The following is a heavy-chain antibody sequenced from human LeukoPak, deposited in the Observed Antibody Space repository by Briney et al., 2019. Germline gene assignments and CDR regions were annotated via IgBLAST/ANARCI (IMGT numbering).Heavy chain of an antibody. J-gene: IGHJ4*02. Sequence: GGSLSLSCAASGMTLSSFWMSWVRQAPGKGLEWVANINRDGRVKYYVDSVKGRFTVSRDNAQNSLYLQTNSLGAEDTAVYYCARLWGDATIFDFWGQGTLVTVSS. CDR1: GMTLSSFW. CDR2: INRDGRVK. CDR3: ARLWGDATIFDF. D-gene: IGHD5-12*01. V-gene: IGHV3-7*01.